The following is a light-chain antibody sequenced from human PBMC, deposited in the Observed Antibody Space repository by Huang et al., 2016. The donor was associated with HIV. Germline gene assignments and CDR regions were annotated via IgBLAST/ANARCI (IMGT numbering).Light chain of an antibody. V-gene: IGKV3-15*01. Sequence: EIVLTQSPATLSVSPGESATLSCRASQGVSSNLAWYQQKPGQAPRLLIYGASTRATGIPARCSGSGSGTEFTLTINSLQSEDFAVYYCQHYANWPWFTFGQGTKL. J-gene: IGKJ2*01. CDR2: GAS. CDR1: QGVSSN. CDR3: QHYANWPWFT.